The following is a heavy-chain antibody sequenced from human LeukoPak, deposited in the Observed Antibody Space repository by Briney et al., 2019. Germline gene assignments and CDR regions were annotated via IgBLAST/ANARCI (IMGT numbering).Heavy chain of an antibody. CDR1: GFTFSSHG. V-gene: IGHV3-33*01. CDR3: ARDLNLTTRGFDY. D-gene: IGHD3-9*01. Sequence: GGSLRLSCAASGFTFSSHGMHWVRQAPGKGLEWVAVIWYDGSNKYYADSVKGRFTISRDNSKNTLYLQMNSPRAEDTAVYYCARDLNLTTRGFDYWGQGTLVTVSS. CDR2: IWYDGSNK. J-gene: IGHJ4*02.